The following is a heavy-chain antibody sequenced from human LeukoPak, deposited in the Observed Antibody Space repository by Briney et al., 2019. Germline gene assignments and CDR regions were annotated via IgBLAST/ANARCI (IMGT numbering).Heavy chain of an antibody. J-gene: IGHJ4*02. CDR1: GGSISRSRDY. Sequence: SETLSLTCTVSGGSISRSRDYWGWIRQPPGKGLEWIGSIYYSGSTYYNPSLKSRVTISVDTSKNQFSLKLSSVTAADTAVYYCARGGISRAGIDYWGQGTLVTVSS. D-gene: IGHD6-13*01. CDR3: ARGGISRAGIDY. V-gene: IGHV4-39*07. CDR2: IYYSGST.